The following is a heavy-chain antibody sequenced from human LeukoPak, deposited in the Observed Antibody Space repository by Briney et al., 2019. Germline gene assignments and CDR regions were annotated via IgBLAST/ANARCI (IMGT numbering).Heavy chain of an antibody. Sequence: ASVKVSCKASGYTFTSYDINWVRQATGQGLEWMGWMNPNSGNTGYAQKFQGRVTITRNTSISTAYMELSSLRSEDTAVYYCARALGTPYYYYMDVWGKGTTVTVS. CDR2: MNPNSGNT. D-gene: IGHD3-16*02. CDR1: GYTFTSYD. CDR3: ARALGTPYYYYMDV. J-gene: IGHJ6*03. V-gene: IGHV1-8*03.